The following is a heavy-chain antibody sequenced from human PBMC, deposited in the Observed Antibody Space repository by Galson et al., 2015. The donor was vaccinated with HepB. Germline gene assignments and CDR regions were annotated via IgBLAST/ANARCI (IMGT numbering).Heavy chain of an antibody. V-gene: IGHV3-30*18. CDR2: ISYDGSNK. CDR1: GFTFSSYG. J-gene: IGHJ6*02. D-gene: IGHD3-10*01. Sequence: SLRLSCAASGFTFSSYGMHWVRQAPGKGLEWVAVISYDGSNKYYADSVKGRFTISRDNSKNTLYLQMNSLRAEDTAVYYCAKAGGYYGMDVWGQGTTVTVSS. CDR3: AKAGGYYGMDV.